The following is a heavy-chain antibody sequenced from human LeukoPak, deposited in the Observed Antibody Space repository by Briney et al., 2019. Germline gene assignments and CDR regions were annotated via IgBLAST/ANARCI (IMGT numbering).Heavy chain of an antibody. D-gene: IGHD4-23*01. CDR3: ARRGDGGRSFDY. J-gene: IGHJ4*02. Sequence: GGSLRLSCAASGFTVSSSYMNWVRQAPGKGLEWVSLIYGGGSTYYADSVRGRFTISRDNSKNTLYLQMNSLRAEDTAVYYCARRGDGGRSFDYWGQGTLVTVSS. V-gene: IGHV3-53*01. CDR1: GFTVSSSY. CDR2: IYGGGST.